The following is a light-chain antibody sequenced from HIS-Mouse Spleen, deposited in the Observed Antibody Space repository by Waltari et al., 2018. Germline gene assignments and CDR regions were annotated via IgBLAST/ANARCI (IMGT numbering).Light chain of an antibody. Sequence: QSALTQPASVSGSPGQSITISCTGTSSDVGSYNLVSWYQQHPGKAPKLMIYEGSKRTLVGSNRFSGSKSGNTASLTISGLQAEDEADYYCCSYAGSSTYWVFGGGTKLTVL. V-gene: IGLV2-23*01. CDR1: SSDVGSYNL. CDR2: EGS. CDR3: CSYAGSSTYWV. J-gene: IGLJ3*02.